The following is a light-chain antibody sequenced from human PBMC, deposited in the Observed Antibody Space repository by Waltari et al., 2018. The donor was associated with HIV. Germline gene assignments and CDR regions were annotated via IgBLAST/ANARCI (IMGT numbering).Light chain of an antibody. J-gene: IGLJ2*01. CDR3: VLNLGRGIVV. CDR1: SGSVSARNY. Sequence: QTVVTQEPSFSVSPGGTVTLTCGLSSGSVSARNYDSWSQQIPGQAPLTLIHSTNTRSSGVPDRFSGSILGNKAALTITGAQADDESDYYCVLNLGRGIVVFGGGTKLTVL. CDR2: STN. V-gene: IGLV8-61*01.